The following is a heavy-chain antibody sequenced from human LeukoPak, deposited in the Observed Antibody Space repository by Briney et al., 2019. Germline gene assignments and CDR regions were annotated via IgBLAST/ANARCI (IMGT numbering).Heavy chain of an antibody. D-gene: IGHD3-22*01. CDR2: IYYSGST. CDR1: GGSISSSSYY. Sequence: SETLSLTCTVSGGSISSSSYYWGWIRQPPGKGLEWIGTIYYSGSTYYNPSLKSRVTISVDTSKNQFSLKLSSVTAADTAVYYCGGDSSGYWAFDYWGQGTLVTVSS. V-gene: IGHV4-39*01. CDR3: GGDSSGYWAFDY. J-gene: IGHJ4*02.